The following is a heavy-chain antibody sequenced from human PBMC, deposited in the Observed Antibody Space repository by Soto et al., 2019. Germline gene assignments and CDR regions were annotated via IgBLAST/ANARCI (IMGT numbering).Heavy chain of an antibody. CDR1: GGTFSSYA. Sequence: QVQLVQSGAEVKKPGSSVKVSCKASGGTFSSYAISCVRQAPGQGLEWMGWIIPIFATANYAQKFQGRVTITADESTIPGYMELSSLRSEDTAVYYCARHFHRSGYYVGFDYWGQGPLVTVSS. D-gene: IGHD5-12*01. V-gene: IGHV1-69*12. CDR3: ARHFHRSGYYVGFDY. J-gene: IGHJ4*02. CDR2: IIPIFATA.